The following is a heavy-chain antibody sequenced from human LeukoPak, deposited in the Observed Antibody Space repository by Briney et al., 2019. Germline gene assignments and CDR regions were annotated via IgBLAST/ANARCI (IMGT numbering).Heavy chain of an antibody. J-gene: IGHJ6*02. CDR3: ARDAIAAAGYYYYGMDV. V-gene: IGHV4-59*12. Sequence: NPSETLSLTCTVSGGSISSYYWSWIRQPPGKGLEWIGYIYYSGSTYYNPSLKSRVTISVDTSKNQFSLKLSSVTAADTAVYYCARDAIAAAGYYYYGMDVWGQGTTVTVSS. D-gene: IGHD6-13*01. CDR1: GGSISSYY. CDR2: IYYSGST.